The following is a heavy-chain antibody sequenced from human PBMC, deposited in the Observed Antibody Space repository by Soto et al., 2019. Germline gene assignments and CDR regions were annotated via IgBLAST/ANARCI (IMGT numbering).Heavy chain of an antibody. CDR3: ARGYSYGYGDYYYGMDV. J-gene: IGHJ6*02. D-gene: IGHD5-18*01. V-gene: IGHV4-30-4*01. CDR2: IYYSGST. Sequence: TSETLSLTCTVSGGSISSGDYYWSWIRQPPGKGLEWIGYIYYSGSTYYNPSLKSRVTISVDTSKNQFSLKLSSVTAADTAVYYCARGYSYGYGDYYYGMDVWGQGTTVTVSS. CDR1: GGSISSGDYY.